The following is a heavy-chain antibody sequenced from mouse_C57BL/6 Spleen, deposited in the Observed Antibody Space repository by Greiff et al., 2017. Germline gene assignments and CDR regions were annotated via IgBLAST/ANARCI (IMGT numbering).Heavy chain of an antibody. J-gene: IGHJ3*01. Sequence: DVKLVESGPELVKPGASVKMSCKASGYTFTDYNMHWVKQSHGKSLEWIGYINPNNGGTSYNQKFKGKATLTVNKSSSTAYMELRSLTSEDSAVYYCARSLYSNFSLFAYWGQGTLVTVSA. D-gene: IGHD2-5*01. CDR1: GYTFTDYN. CDR2: INPNNGGT. V-gene: IGHV1-22*01. CDR3: ARSLYSNFSLFAY.